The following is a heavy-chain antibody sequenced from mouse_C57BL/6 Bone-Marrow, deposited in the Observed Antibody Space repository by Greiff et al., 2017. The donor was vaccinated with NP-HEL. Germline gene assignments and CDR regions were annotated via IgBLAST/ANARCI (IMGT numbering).Heavy chain of an antibody. D-gene: IGHD2-1*01. V-gene: IGHV2-2*01. CDR3: ARKGNYYYFDY. Sequence: VQLQQSGPGLVQPSQSLSITCTVSGFSLTSYGVHWVRQSPGRGLEWLGVIWSGGRTDYNAAFIYRLSISKDNSKSQVFFKMNSLQADDTAIYYCARKGNYYYFDYWGQGTTLTVSS. J-gene: IGHJ2*01. CDR2: IWSGGRT. CDR1: GFSLTSYG.